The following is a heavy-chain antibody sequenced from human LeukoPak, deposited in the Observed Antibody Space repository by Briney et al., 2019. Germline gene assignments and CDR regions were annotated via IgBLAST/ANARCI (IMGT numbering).Heavy chain of an antibody. D-gene: IGHD4-23*01. CDR1: GGSISSSNW. CDR3: ARDPLSEGGGNVNDDAFDI. V-gene: IGHV4-4*02. Sequence: SGTLSLTCAVSGGSISSSNWWSWVRQPPGKGLEWIGEIYHSGSTNYNPSLKSRVTISVDKSKNQFSLKLSSVTAADTAVYYCARDPLSEGGGNVNDDAFDIWGQGTMVTVSS. J-gene: IGHJ3*02. CDR2: IYHSGST.